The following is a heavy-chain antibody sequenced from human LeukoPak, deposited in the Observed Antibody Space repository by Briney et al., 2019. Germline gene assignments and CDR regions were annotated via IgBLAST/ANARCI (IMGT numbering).Heavy chain of an antibody. Sequence: SETLSLTCAVYGGSFSGYYWSWLRQPPGKGLEWIGEINHSGSTNYNPSLKSRVTISVDTSKNQFSQKLSSVTAADTAVYYCAREPTYYDYVWGSPRGNYYMDVWGKGTTVTVSS. D-gene: IGHD3-16*01. CDR1: GGSFSGYY. CDR3: AREPTYYDYVWGSPRGNYYMDV. CDR2: INHSGST. V-gene: IGHV4-34*01. J-gene: IGHJ6*03.